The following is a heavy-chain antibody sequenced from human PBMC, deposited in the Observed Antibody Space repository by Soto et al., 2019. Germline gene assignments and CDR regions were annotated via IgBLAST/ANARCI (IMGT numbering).Heavy chain of an antibody. CDR2: VNAGNGNT. Sequence: ASVKVSCKASGYTFTSYAMHWVRQAPGQRLEWMGWVNAGNGNTKYSQKFQGRVTITRDTSASTAYMELSSLRSEDTAVYYCARDHRTYYYGFWGQGTLVTVSS. D-gene: IGHD3-10*01. CDR3: ARDHRTYYYGF. V-gene: IGHV1-3*01. CDR1: GYTFTSYA. J-gene: IGHJ4*02.